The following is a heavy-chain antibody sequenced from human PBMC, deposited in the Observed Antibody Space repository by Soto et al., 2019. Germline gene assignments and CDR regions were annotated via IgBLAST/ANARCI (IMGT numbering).Heavy chain of an antibody. J-gene: IGHJ4*02. V-gene: IGHV4-31*03. CDR2: IYYSGST. CDR1: GGSISSVGYY. D-gene: IGHD4-17*01. CDR3: ASGPEDGYSDY. Sequence: TLSLTCTVSGGSISSVGYYWIWIRQHPGKGLEWIGYIYYSGSTYYNPSLKSRVTISVDTSKNQFSLKLSSVTAADTAVYYCASGPEDGYSDYWGQGTLVTVSS.